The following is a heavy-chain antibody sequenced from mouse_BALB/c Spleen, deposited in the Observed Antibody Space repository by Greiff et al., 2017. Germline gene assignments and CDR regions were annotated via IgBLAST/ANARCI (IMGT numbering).Heavy chain of an antibody. CDR1: GFSLTSYG. Sequence: VKLQESGPGLVAPSQSLSITCTVSGFSLTSYGVHWVRQPPGKGLEWLGVIWAGGSTNYNSALMSRLSISKDNSKSQVFLKMNSLQTDDTAMYYCAREANWDVRFAYWGQGTLVTVSA. J-gene: IGHJ3*01. CDR2: IWAGGST. D-gene: IGHD4-1*01. CDR3: AREANWDVRFAY. V-gene: IGHV2-9*02.